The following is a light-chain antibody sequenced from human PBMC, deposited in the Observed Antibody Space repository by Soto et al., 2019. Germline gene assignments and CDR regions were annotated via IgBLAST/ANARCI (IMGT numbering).Light chain of an antibody. J-gene: IGLJ2*01. V-gene: IGLV2-14*03. CDR2: DVN. CDR3: SSHSSSSTLVV. Sequence: QSALTQPASMSGSPGQSITISCTGTSSDVGGYNYVSWYRQHPGKAPKLMIYDVNNRPSGVSNRFSGSESGNTASLTISGLQAEDEADYYCSSHSSSSTLVVVGGGTKLTVL. CDR1: SSDVGGYNY.